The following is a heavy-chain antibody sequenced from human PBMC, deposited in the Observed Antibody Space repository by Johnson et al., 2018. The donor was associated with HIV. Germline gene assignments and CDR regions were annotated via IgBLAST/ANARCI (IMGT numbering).Heavy chain of an antibody. V-gene: IGHV3-9*01. D-gene: IGHD1-1*01. CDR2: ISWNSDNI. CDR1: GFSFDAYA. J-gene: IGHJ3*01. Sequence: VQLVESGGGLVQPGRSLRLFCAASGFSFDAYAMYWVRQVPGKGLEWVSGISWNSDNIAYGDSVKGRFTISRDNVKNSLYLQMNSLTAEDTALYYCAKGSTLWNPRLGDAFDFWGKGTLVTVSS. CDR3: AKGSTLWNPRLGDAFDF.